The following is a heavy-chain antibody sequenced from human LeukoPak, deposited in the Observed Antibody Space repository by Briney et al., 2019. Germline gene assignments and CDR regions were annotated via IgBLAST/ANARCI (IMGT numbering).Heavy chain of an antibody. V-gene: IGHV3-23*01. Sequence: PGGSPRLXCAASGFTFSSYAMSWVRQAPGKGLEWVSAISGSGGSTYYADSVKGRFTISRGNSKNTLYLQMNSLRAEDTAVYYCAKDLYYYYDSSGYHAPGAFDIWGQGTMVTVSS. D-gene: IGHD3-22*01. CDR2: ISGSGGST. CDR1: GFTFSSYA. J-gene: IGHJ3*02. CDR3: AKDLYYYYDSSGYHAPGAFDI.